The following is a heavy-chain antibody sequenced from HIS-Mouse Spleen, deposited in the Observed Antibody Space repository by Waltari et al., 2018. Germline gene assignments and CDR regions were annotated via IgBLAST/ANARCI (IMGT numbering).Heavy chain of an antibody. CDR3: ARVYYDFWSGYYY. CDR1: GYTFTSYD. CDR2: MNPNSGNT. Sequence: QVQLVQSGAEVKKPGASVKVSCKASGYTFTSYDINWVRQATGQGLEWMEWMNPNSGNTGYALKFQGRVTSTRNTSISTAYRELSSLRSEDTAVYYCARVYYDFWSGYYYWGQGTLVTVSS. J-gene: IGHJ4*02. D-gene: IGHD3-3*01. V-gene: IGHV1-8*01.